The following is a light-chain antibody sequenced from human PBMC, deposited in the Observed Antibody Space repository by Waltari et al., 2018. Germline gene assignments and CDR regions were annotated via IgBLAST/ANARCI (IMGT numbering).Light chain of an antibody. CDR3: SSYTSSSTVV. V-gene: IGLV2-14*03. J-gene: IGLJ2*01. CDR2: DVS. Sequence: QSALTQPASVSGPPGQSITIFRTGTSTDGGGYNYVSWYQQQPGKAPKLMIYDVSNRPSGVSNRFSGSKSGNTASLTISGLQAEDEADYYCSSYTSSSTVVFCGGTKLTVL. CDR1: STDGGGYNY.